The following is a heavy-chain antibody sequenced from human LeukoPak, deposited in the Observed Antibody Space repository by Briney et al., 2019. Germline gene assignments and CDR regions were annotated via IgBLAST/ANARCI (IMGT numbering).Heavy chain of an antibody. V-gene: IGHV4-38-2*02. J-gene: IGHJ4*02. Sequence: SETLSLTCTVSGYSISSGYYWGWIRQPPGKGLEWIRSIYHSGSTYYNPSLKSRVTISVDTSKNQFSLKLSSVTAADTAVYYCARADIVLMAYFDYWGQGTLVTVSS. D-gene: IGHD2-8*01. CDR3: ARADIVLMAYFDY. CDR1: GYSISSGYY. CDR2: IYHSGST.